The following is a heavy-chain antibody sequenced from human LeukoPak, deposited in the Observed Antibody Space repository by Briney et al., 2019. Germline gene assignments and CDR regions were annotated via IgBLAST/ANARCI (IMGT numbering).Heavy chain of an antibody. D-gene: IGHD5-12*01. CDR1: GYTFSNYY. V-gene: IGHV1-2*02. Sequence: GASVKVSCKASGYTFSNYYIHWVRQAPGQGFEWLAWINPTSGETKSAPKFQGRVTLTWDTSVSTAYMALSRLRFDDTAVYYCLRGETITAERPAMDVWGRGTTVTVSS. J-gene: IGHJ6*03. CDR3: LRGETITAERPAMDV. CDR2: INPTSGET.